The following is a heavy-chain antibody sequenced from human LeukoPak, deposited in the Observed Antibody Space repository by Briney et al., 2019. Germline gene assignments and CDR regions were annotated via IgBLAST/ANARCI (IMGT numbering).Heavy chain of an antibody. J-gene: IGHJ4*02. CDR3: ALIPSSSSWYSY. V-gene: IGHV3-9*01. CDR1: GFTFDDYA. D-gene: IGHD6-13*01. CDR2: ISWNSGSI. Sequence: PGGSLRLSCAASGFTFDDYAMHWVRQAPGKGLEWVSGISWNSGSIGYADSVKGRFTISRDNAKNSLYLQMNSLRAEDTALYYCALIPSSSSWYSYWGQGTLVTVSS.